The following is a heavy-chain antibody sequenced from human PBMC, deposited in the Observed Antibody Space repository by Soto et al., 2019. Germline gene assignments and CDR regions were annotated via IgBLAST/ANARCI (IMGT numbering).Heavy chain of an antibody. V-gene: IGHV3-48*02. CDR3: ARYLCCYYSKRFDP. CDR2: ISSSSSTI. D-gene: IGHD3-22*01. J-gene: IGHJ5*02. Sequence: GGSVRLSCAASGFTLSSYSMTWVRQAPGKGLEGVSYISSSSSTIYSADSVKGRFTISRDNAKNSLYLQMNSLRDEDTAVYYCARYLCCYYSKRFDPWGQGTLAT. CDR1: GFTLSSYS.